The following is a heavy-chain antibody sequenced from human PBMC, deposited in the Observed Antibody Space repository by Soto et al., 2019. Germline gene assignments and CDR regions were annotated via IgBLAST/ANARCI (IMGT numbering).Heavy chain of an antibody. J-gene: IGHJ6*03. D-gene: IGHD3-3*01. V-gene: IGHV1-8*01. CDR2: MNPNSGNT. CDR3: ARDSRFLEWLLETAYYYYYMDV. CDR1: GYTFTSYD. Sequence: ASVKVSCKASGYTFTSYDINWVRQATGQGLEWMGWMNPNSGNTGYAQKLQGRVTMTTDTSTSTAYMELRSLRSDDTAVYYCARDSRFLEWLLETAYYYYYMDVWGKGTTVTVSS.